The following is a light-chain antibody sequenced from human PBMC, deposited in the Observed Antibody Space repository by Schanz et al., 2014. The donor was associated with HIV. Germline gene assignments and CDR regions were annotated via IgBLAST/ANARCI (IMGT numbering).Light chain of an antibody. Sequence: QSVLTQPPSVSGAPWQRVTISCTGTSSNIGAGYDVHWYQQIPGTAPKLLISGNNNRPSGVPDRFSGSKSGASASLVISGLRSEDEADYYCQSYDGTLRAVVVGGGTKLTVL. CDR2: GNN. V-gene: IGLV1-40*01. CDR1: SSNIGAGYD. CDR3: QSYDGTLRAVV. J-gene: IGLJ2*01.